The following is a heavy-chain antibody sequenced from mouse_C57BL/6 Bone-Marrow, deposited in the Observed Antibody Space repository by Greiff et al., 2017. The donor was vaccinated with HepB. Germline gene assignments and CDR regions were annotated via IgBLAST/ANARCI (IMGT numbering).Heavy chain of an antibody. D-gene: IGHD2-3*01. CDR2: INPNYVTT. CDR3: ACSYDGYIAY. Sequence: EVQLQQSGPELVKPGASVKISCKASGYSFPDYNMNWVKQRNGKSLEWFGVINPNYVTTSYNQKFKGKATLTVDQSSSTAYMQLNILTSEDSAVYYCACSYDGYIAYWGQGTLVTVSA. CDR1: GYSFPDYN. J-gene: IGHJ3*01. V-gene: IGHV1-39*01.